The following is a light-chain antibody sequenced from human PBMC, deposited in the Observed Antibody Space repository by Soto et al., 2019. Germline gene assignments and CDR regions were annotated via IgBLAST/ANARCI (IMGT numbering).Light chain of an antibody. CDR3: QQSYSKPLT. J-gene: IGKJ2*01. CDR1: QNIGSF. Sequence: DIQMTQSPSSLSASVGDRVTITCRASQNIGSFLSWYQQKPGKAPKLLIYAASSLQSGVPSRFSGSGSGTDLTLNISSLQPEDFATYYCQQSYSKPLTFGQGTKVEIK. CDR2: AAS. V-gene: IGKV1-39*01.